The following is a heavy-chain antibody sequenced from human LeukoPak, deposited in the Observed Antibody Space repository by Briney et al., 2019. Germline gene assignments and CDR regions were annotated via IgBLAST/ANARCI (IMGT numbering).Heavy chain of an antibody. CDR1: GYSFTSYW. V-gene: IGHV5-51*01. CDR3: ARLQLYYYDSSGYYSPLDY. CDR2: IYPGDSDT. J-gene: IGHJ4*02. Sequence: GESLKISCXGSGYSFTSYWIGWVRQMPGKGLEWMGIIYPGDSDTRYSPSFQGQVTISADRSISTAYLQWSSLKASDTAMYYCARLQLYYYDSSGYYSPLDYWGQGTLVTVSS. D-gene: IGHD3-22*01.